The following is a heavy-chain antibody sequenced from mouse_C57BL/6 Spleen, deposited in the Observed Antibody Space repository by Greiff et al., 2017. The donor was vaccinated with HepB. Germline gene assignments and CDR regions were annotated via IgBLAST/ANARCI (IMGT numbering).Heavy chain of an antibody. D-gene: IGHD1-1*01. J-gene: IGHJ1*03. CDR2: IRWDDDK. CDR1: GFSLSTFGMG. V-gene: IGHV8-8*01. Sequence: QVPLKVSGPGILQPSQTLSLTCSFSGFSLSTFGMGVGWIRQPSGQGLVWLADIRWDDDKYYNPALKSRLTISKDTSKTQEFPKIANVDTADTATDDCARARITAVVAGGYFDDWGTGTTVTVSS. CDR3: ARARITAVVAGGYFDD.